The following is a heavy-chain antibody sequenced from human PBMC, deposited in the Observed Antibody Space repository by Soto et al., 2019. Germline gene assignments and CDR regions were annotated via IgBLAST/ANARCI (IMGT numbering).Heavy chain of an antibody. V-gene: IGHV3-23*01. CDR2: ISGSGGST. D-gene: IGHD3-3*01. CDR1: GFTFSSYA. CDR3: AKARAQYYDFWSGYPVDY. J-gene: IGHJ4*02. Sequence: GGSLRLSCAASGFTFSSYAMSWFRQAPGKGLEWVSAISGSGGSTYYADSVKGRFTISRDNSKNTLYLQMNSLRAEDTAVYYYAKARAQYYDFWSGYPVDYWGQGTLVTVSS.